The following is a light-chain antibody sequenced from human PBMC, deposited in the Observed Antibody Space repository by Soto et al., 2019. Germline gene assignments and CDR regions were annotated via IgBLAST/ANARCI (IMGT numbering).Light chain of an antibody. CDR2: YDS. CDR1: NIGSKS. V-gene: IGLV3-21*04. J-gene: IGLJ2*01. CDR3: QVWDSSSDHLVV. Sequence: SYELTQPPSVSVAPGKTARITCGGNNIGSKSVHWYQQKPGQAPVLVIYYDSDRPSAIPERFSGSNSGNTATLTISRVEAGDEADYYCQVWDSSSDHLVVFGGGTKLTVL.